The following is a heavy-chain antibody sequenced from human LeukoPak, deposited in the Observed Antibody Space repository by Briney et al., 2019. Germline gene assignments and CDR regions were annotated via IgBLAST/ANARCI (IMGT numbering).Heavy chain of an antibody. CDR3: ARASGSYRAPFDY. Sequence: SETLSLTCTVSGGSISSYYWSWIRQPPGKGLEWIGYIYTSGSTNYNPSLKSRVTISVDTSKNQFSLKLSSVTAADTAVYYCARASGSYRAPFDYWGQGTLVTVSS. CDR2: IYTSGST. V-gene: IGHV4-4*09. J-gene: IGHJ4*02. CDR1: GGSISSYY. D-gene: IGHD1-26*01.